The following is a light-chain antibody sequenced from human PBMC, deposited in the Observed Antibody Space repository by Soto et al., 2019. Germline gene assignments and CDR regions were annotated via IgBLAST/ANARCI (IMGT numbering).Light chain of an antibody. V-gene: IGKV1-39*01. Sequence: DIQMTQSPAFLSMSVGDRLTLSCRASQTISSYLTWYQQKVGEAPKRLIYDASTLESGVPSRFSACGSGTEFTLIITALQSEDFATYFCQQNYASPFNFGPGTKVEI. CDR3: QQNYASPFN. CDR1: QTISSY. CDR2: DAS. J-gene: IGKJ3*01.